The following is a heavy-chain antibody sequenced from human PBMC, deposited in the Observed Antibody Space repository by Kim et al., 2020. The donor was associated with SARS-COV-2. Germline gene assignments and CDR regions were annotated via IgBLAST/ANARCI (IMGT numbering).Heavy chain of an antibody. V-gene: IGHV3-15*01. Sequence: GGSLRLFCAASGFTFSNAWMSWVRQAPGKGLEWIGRIKSKTDGGTTDYAAPVKGRFTISRDDSKNTLYLQMNSLKTEDTAVYYCTTGAWYSGSYRWGQGTLVTVSS. CDR2: IKSKTDGGTT. D-gene: IGHD1-26*01. J-gene: IGHJ5*02. CDR3: TTGAWYSGSYR. CDR1: GFTFSNAW.